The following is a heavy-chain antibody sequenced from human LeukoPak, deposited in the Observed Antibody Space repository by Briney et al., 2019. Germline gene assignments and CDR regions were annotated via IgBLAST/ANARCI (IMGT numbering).Heavy chain of an antibody. V-gene: IGHV3-30*19. CDR3: AQQLGWGRWFDY. Sequence: GGSLRLSCAASGFTFSSSGMHWVRLAPGKGLEWVAVISYDGSNKYYEDSVKGRFTISRDNSKNTLYLQMNSLRAEDTAVYYCAQQLGWGRWFDYWGQGTLVTVSS. CDR2: ISYDGSNK. J-gene: IGHJ4*02. D-gene: IGHD6-13*01. CDR1: GFTFSSSG.